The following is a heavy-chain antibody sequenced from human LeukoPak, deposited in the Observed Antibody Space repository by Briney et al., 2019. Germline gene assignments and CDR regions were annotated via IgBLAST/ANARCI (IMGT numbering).Heavy chain of an antibody. D-gene: IGHD3-22*01. V-gene: IGHV3-23*01. Sequence: GGSLRLSCAASGFTFSSYAMSWVRQAPGKGLGWVSAISGSGGSTYYADSVKGRFTISRDNSKNTLYLQMNSLRAEDTAVYYCAKGYYYDSSGYPLYYGMDVWGQGTTVTVSS. CDR1: GFTFSSYA. J-gene: IGHJ6*02. CDR3: AKGYYYDSSGYPLYYGMDV. CDR2: ISGSGGST.